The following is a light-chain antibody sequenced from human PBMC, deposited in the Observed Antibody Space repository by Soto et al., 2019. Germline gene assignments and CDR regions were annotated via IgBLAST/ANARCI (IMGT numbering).Light chain of an antibody. CDR1: QSFSSY. Sequence: EIVMTQSPATLSVSPGERATLSCRASQSFSSYLALYQQKPGQAPRLLIYDASNRATGIPARFSGSGSGTDFTLTISSLEPEDFAVYYCQQRSNWPRTFGQGTKVDIK. J-gene: IGKJ1*01. CDR3: QQRSNWPRT. CDR2: DAS. V-gene: IGKV3-11*01.